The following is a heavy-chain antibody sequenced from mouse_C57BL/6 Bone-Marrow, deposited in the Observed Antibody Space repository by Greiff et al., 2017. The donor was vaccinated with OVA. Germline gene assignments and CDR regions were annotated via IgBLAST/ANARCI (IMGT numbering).Heavy chain of an antibody. D-gene: IGHD1-1*01. CDR2: IYPRSGNT. CDR1: GYTFTSYG. CDR3: AREGPHYYSSSYEFAY. V-gene: IGHV1-81*01. Sequence: QVQLQQSGAELARPGASVKLSCKASGYTFTSYGISWVKQRTGQGLEWIGEIYPRSGNTYYNEKFKGKATLTADKSSSTAYMELRSLTSEDSAVYFCAREGPHYYSSSYEFAYWGQGTLVTVSA. J-gene: IGHJ3*01.